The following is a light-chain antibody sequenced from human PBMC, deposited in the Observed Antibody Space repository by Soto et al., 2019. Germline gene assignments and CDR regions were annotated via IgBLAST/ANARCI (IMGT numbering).Light chain of an antibody. CDR2: GAS. CDR3: QQYDDSYT. Sequence: EIVLTQSPGTLSLSPGERATLSCRASQSVDSSFLAWYQQKPGQSPRLLNYGASNRATGIPDRFSGSGSGTDFPLTISRLEAEDFAVYFCQQYDDSYTFGQGTKLEIK. V-gene: IGKV3-20*01. CDR1: QSVDSSF. J-gene: IGKJ2*01.